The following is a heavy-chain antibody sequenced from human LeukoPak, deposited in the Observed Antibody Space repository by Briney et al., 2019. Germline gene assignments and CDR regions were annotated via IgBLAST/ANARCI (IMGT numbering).Heavy chain of an antibody. V-gene: IGHV4-39*07. J-gene: IGHJ4*02. CDR1: GGSISSSSYY. CDR3: ASEEYGDLDY. CDR2: IYYSGST. D-gene: IGHD4-17*01. Sequence: SETLSLTCTVSGGSISSSSYYWGWIRQPPGKGLEWIGSIYYSGSTYYNPSLKSRVTISVDTSKNQFSLKLSSVTAADTAVYYCASEEYGDLDYWGQGTLVTVSS.